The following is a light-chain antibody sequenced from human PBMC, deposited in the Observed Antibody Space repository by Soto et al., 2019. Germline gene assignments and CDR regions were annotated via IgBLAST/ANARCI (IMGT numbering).Light chain of an antibody. V-gene: IGLV2-23*02. J-gene: IGLJ1*01. CDR3: CLYASSSTYV. CDR2: EVS. Sequence: QSALTQPASVSGSPGQSITISCTGTSSDVGSYNLVSWYQQHPGKAPKLMIYEVSKRPSGVSNRFSGSKSGNTASLTISGLQAEDEADYSCCLYASSSTYVFGTGTKLTVL. CDR1: SSDVGSYNL.